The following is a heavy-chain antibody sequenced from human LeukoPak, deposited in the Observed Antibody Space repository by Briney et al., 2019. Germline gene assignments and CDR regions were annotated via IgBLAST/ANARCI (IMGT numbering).Heavy chain of an antibody. D-gene: IGHD6-19*01. V-gene: IGHV4-4*07. CDR3: ARIAVAGHYYYYMDV. CDR2: IYTSGST. Sequence: SETLSLTCTVSGGSISSYYWSWIRQPAGKGLEWIGRIYTSGSTNYNPSLKSRVAMSVDTSKNQFSLKLSSVTAADTAVYYCARIAVAGHYYYYMDVWGKGTTVTVCS. CDR1: GGSISSYY. J-gene: IGHJ6*03.